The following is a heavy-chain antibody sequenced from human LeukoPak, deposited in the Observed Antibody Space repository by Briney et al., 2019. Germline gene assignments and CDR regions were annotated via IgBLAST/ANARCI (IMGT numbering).Heavy chain of an antibody. V-gene: IGHV3-48*03. D-gene: IGHD3-10*01. CDR1: GFTFSSYE. Sequence: PGGSLRLSCAASGFTFSSYEMNWVRQVPGKGLEWVSYISSNGSTIYYADSVKGRFTISRDNAKNSLYLQMNSLRAEDTAVYYCARWGRYYYGSGSYPYFDYWGQGTLVIVSS. J-gene: IGHJ4*02. CDR2: ISSNGSTI. CDR3: ARWGRYYYGSGSYPYFDY.